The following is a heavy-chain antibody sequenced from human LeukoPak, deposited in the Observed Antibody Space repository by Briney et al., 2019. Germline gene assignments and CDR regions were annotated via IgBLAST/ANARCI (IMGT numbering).Heavy chain of an antibody. CDR1: GGSFSGYY. CDR2: INHSGST. Sequence: SETLSPTCAVYGGSFSGYYWSWIRQPPGKGLEWIGEINHSGSTNYNPSLKSRVTISVDTSKNQFSLKLSSVTAADTAVYYCARENYGSGSYDPLYYFDYWGQGTLVTVSS. J-gene: IGHJ4*02. V-gene: IGHV4-34*01. D-gene: IGHD3-10*01. CDR3: ARENYGSGSYDPLYYFDY.